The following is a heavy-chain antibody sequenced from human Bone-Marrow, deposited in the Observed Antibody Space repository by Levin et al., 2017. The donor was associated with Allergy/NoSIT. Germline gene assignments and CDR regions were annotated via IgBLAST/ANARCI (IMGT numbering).Heavy chain of an antibody. CDR2: LSSSGGGA. CDR1: GFAFSSYA. Sequence: AGGSLRLSCAASGFAFSSYAMTWVRQGPAKGLEWVSLLSSSGGGAFYADSVKGRFTISRDNSRNTLFLQMDSLSVDDSGVYFCAKVRWLQYDWCFDLWGRGTLVTVSS. V-gene: IGHV3-23*01. J-gene: IGHJ2*01. D-gene: IGHD5-24*01. CDR3: AKVRWLQYDWCFDL.